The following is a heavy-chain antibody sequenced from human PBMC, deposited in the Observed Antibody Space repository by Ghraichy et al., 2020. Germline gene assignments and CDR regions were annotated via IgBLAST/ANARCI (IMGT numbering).Heavy chain of an antibody. CDR2: ISGSCGST. CDR1: GFTFSSYA. V-gene: IGHV3-23*01. CDR3: AKDASYYYDSSGYYVPNFDY. D-gene: IGHD3-22*01. J-gene: IGHJ4*02. Sequence: GGSRLSCAASGFTFSSYAMSWVRQAPGKGLEWVAAISGSCGSTYYADSVKGRFTISRDNSKNTLYLQMNSLRAEDTAVYYCAKDASYYYDSSGYYVPNFDYWGQGTLVTVSS.